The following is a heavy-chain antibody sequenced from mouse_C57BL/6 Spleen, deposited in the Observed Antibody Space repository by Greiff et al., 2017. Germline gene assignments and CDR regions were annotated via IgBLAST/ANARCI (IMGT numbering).Heavy chain of an antibody. Sequence: QVQLQQPGTELVKPGASVKLSCKASGYTFTSYWMHWVKQRPGQGLEWIGNINPSNGGTNYNEKFKSKATLTVDKSSSTAYMQLSSLTSEDSAVYECARKGRDSSGRFYAMDYWGQGTAVTVSS. V-gene: IGHV1-53*01. CDR3: ARKGRDSSGRFYAMDY. CDR2: INPSNGGT. D-gene: IGHD3-2*02. J-gene: IGHJ4*01. CDR1: GYTFTSYW.